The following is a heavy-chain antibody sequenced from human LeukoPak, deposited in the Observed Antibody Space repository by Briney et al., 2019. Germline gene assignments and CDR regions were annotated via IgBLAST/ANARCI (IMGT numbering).Heavy chain of an antibody. CDR1: GFTFSSYV. Sequence: PGRSLRLSCAASGFTFSSYVIHWVRQAPGKGLEWVAVISYDGSNKYYADSVKGRFTISRDNSKNTLYLQMNSLRAEDTAVYYCAKSISGSWTAHFDYWGQGTLVTVSS. V-gene: IGHV3-30*18. CDR3: AKSISGSWTAHFDY. J-gene: IGHJ4*02. CDR2: ISYDGSNK. D-gene: IGHD6-13*01.